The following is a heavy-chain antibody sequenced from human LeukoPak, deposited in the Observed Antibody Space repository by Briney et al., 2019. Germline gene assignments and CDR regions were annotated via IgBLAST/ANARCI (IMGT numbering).Heavy chain of an antibody. D-gene: IGHD4-17*01. CDR3: AKDYRDDYGVAGFDY. V-gene: IGHV3-9*01. CDR2: ISWNSGSI. CDR1: GFTFSSYG. J-gene: IGHJ4*02. Sequence: GGSLRLSCAASGFTFSSYGMHWVRQAPGKGLEWVSGISWNSGSIGYADSVKGRFTISRDNAKNSLYLQMNSLRAEDTALYYCAKDYRDDYGVAGFDYWGQGTLVTVSS.